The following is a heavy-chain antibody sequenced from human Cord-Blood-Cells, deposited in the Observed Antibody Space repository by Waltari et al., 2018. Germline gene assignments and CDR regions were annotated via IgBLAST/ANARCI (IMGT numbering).Heavy chain of an antibody. Sequence: QVQLVQSGAEVKKPGASVKVSCKASGYTFTSYDINWVRQATGQGLEWMGWMNPNSGNTGYAQKFQGRVPITRNTAISTAYMELSSLRSEDTAVYYCARGRYYDFWSGYWGAFDIWGQGTMVTVSS. D-gene: IGHD3-3*01. J-gene: IGHJ3*02. V-gene: IGHV1-8*03. CDR2: MNPNSGNT. CDR3: ARGRYYDFWSGYWGAFDI. CDR1: GYTFTSYD.